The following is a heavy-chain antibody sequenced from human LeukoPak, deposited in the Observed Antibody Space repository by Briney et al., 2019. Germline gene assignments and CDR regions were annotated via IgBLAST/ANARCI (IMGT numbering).Heavy chain of an antibody. J-gene: IGHJ4*02. CDR3: ARDTDIVVVPAATGLDY. Sequence: ASVKVPCKASGYTFTSYYMHWVRQAPGQGLEWMGIINPSGGSTSYAQKLQGRVTMTTDTSTSTAYMELRSLRSDDTAVYYCARDTDIVVVPAATGLDYWGQGTLVTVSS. D-gene: IGHD2-2*01. V-gene: IGHV1-46*01. CDR2: INPSGGST. CDR1: GYTFTSYY.